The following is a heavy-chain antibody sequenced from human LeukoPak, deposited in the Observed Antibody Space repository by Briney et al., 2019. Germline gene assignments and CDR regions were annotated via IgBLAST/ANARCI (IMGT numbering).Heavy chain of an antibody. CDR2: INPNSGGT. CDR3: ARDTARITIFGVAKYMDV. V-gene: IGHV1-2*02. Sequence: ASVKVSCKASGYTFTGYYMHWVRQAPGQGLKWMGWINPNSGGTNYAQKFQGRVTMTRDTSISTAYMELSRLRSDDTAVYYCARDTARITIFGVAKYMDVWGKGTTVTVSS. D-gene: IGHD3-3*01. J-gene: IGHJ6*03. CDR1: GYTFTGYY.